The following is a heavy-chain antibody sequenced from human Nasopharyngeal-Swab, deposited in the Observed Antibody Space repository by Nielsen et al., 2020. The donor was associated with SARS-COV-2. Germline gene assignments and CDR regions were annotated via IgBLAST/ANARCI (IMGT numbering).Heavy chain of an antibody. CDR3: ARDPDYDFWSGYSKSFDY. V-gene: IGHV3-48*04. CDR1: GFTFSSYS. J-gene: IGHJ4*02. CDR2: ISSSSSTI. Sequence: GGSLRLSCAASGFTFSSYSMNWVRQAPGKGLEWVSYISSSSSTIYYADSVKGRFTISRDNAKNSLYLQMNSLRAEDTAVYYCARDPDYDFWSGYSKSFDYWGQGTLVTVPS. D-gene: IGHD3-3*01.